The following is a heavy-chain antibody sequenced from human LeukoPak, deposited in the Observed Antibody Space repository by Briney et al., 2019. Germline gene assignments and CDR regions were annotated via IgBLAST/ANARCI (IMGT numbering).Heavy chain of an antibody. CDR3: TRDPTYYLRYGYFDF. V-gene: IGHV3-21*01. Sequence: GGSLRLSCAASGFSLTSSAMNWVRQAPGKGLEWVSSINSVSSHIYYANSVRGRFTISRDNAKNSLHLQMSSLTAEDTAVYYCTRDPTYYLRYGYFDFWGQGVLVTVSS. CDR2: INSVSSHI. CDR1: GFSLTSSA. D-gene: IGHD3-9*01. J-gene: IGHJ4*02.